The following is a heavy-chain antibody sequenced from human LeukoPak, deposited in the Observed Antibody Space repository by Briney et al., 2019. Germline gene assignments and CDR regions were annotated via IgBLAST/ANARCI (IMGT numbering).Heavy chain of an antibody. V-gene: IGHV1-69*13. D-gene: IGHD1-1*01. CDR1: GGTFSSYA. CDR2: IIPIFGTA. Sequence: SVKVSCEASGGTFSSYAISWVRQAPGQGLEWMGGIIPIFGTANYAQKFQGRVTITADESTSTAYMELSSLRSEDTAVYYCAIFHNWNDPRSYYYYGMDVWGKGTTVTVSS. CDR3: AIFHNWNDPRSYYYYGMDV. J-gene: IGHJ6*04.